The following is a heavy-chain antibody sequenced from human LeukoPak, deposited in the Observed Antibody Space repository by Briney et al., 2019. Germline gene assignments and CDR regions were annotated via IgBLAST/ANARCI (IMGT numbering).Heavy chain of an antibody. D-gene: IGHD4-17*01. CDR1: GYTFTGYY. CDR3: ARDHGGPYGDYRRYAFDI. Sequence: ASVKVSCKGSGYTFTGYYMHWVRQAPGQGLEWMGWINPNSGGTNYAQKFQGWVTMTRDTSISTAYMELSSLRSEDTAVYYCARDHGGPYGDYRRYAFDIWGQGTMVTVSS. J-gene: IGHJ3*02. V-gene: IGHV1-2*04. CDR2: INPNSGGT.